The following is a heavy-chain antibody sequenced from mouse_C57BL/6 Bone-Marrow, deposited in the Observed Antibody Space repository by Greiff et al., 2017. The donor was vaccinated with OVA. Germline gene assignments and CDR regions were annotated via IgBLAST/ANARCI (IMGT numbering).Heavy chain of an antibody. V-gene: IGHV2-6-1*01. CDR3: ARHITTVGYYAMDY. Sequence: QVQLQQSGPGLVAPSQSLSITCTVSGFSLTSYGVHWVRQPPGKGLEWLVVIWSDGSTTYNSALKSRLSISKDNSKSQVFLKMNSLQTDDTAMYYCARHITTVGYYAMDYWGQGTSVTVSS. CDR2: IWSDGST. J-gene: IGHJ4*01. D-gene: IGHD1-1*01. CDR1: GFSLTSYG.